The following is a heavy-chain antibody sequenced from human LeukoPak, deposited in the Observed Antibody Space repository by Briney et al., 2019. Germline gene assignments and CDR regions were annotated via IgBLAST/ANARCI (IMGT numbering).Heavy chain of an antibody. Sequence: SETLSLTCAVYGGSFSGYYWSWIRQPPGKGLEWIGEINHSGSTNYNPSLKSRVTISVDTSKDQFSLKLSSVTAADTAVYYCARGSFDDILTGRFYYGMDVWGQGTTVTVSS. J-gene: IGHJ6*02. CDR3: ARGSFDDILTGRFYYGMDV. CDR2: INHSGST. D-gene: IGHD3-9*01. CDR1: GGSFSGYY. V-gene: IGHV4-34*01.